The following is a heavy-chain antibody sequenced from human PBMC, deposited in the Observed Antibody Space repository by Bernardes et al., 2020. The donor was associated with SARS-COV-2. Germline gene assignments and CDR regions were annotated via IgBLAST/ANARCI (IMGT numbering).Heavy chain of an antibody. D-gene: IGHD4-4*01. CDR3: ARVDFSNLYYFDY. Sequence: GGSLRLSCAASGFTFSSYTMNWFRQAPGKGLEWISSISTSSSYISYSDSVRVRFTISRDNAKNSVSLQMNSLRAEDTAVYYCARVDFSNLYYFDYWGQGTPVTVSS. CDR2: ISTSSSYI. V-gene: IGHV3-21*06. J-gene: IGHJ4*02. CDR1: GFTFSSYT.